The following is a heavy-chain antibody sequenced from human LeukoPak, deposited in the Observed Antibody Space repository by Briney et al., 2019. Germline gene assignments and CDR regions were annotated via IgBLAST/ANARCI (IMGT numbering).Heavy chain of an antibody. Sequence: PGGSLRLSCAASGFTFSSYGMHWVRQAPGKGLEWVAVIWYDGSNKYYADSVKGRFTISRDNSKNTLYLQMNSLRAEDTAVYYCAKAVPKTIFGVAIGYYFDYWGQGTLVTVSS. CDR2: IWYDGSNK. J-gene: IGHJ4*02. D-gene: IGHD3-3*01. CDR1: GFTFSSYG. CDR3: AKAVPKTIFGVAIGYYFDY. V-gene: IGHV3-33*06.